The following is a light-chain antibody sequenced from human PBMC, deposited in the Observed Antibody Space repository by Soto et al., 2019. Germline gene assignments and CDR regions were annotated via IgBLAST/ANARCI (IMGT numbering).Light chain of an antibody. CDR2: SAS. Sequence: EIVMTQSPGTLSVSPGDSATLSCRASQSVSSSVAWYQQRPGQAPRLLLYSASTRATGIPARFSGSGSGTEFTLTISSLQSEDFAVYYCQQYNNWPLTFGQGTRLEIK. CDR1: QSVSSS. CDR3: QQYNNWPLT. V-gene: IGKV3-15*01. J-gene: IGKJ5*01.